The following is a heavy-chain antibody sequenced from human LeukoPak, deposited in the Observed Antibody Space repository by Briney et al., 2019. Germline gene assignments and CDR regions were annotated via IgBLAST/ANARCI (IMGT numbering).Heavy chain of an antibody. CDR2: IHYDGTIT. J-gene: IGHJ1*01. Sequence: GGSLRLSCAASGFTFSAYGMHWVRQAPGKGLEWVAFIHYDGTITYYADSVKGRFTISRDSSKNTLFLQMNSLRAEDTAVYYCARDGGRSGSYFVGPAEYFQHWGQGTLVTVSS. CDR3: ARDGGRSGSYFVGPAEYFQH. D-gene: IGHD1-26*01. V-gene: IGHV3-30*02. CDR1: GFTFSAYG.